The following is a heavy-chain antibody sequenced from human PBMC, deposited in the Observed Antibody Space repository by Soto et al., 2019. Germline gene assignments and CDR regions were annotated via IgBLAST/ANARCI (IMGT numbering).Heavy chain of an antibody. J-gene: IGHJ5*02. Sequence: GASVKVSCKASGYTFTSYAMHWVRQAPGQRLEWMGWINPNSGGTNYAQKFQGWVTMTRDTSISTAYMELSRLRSDDTAVYYCARDSHETAALLRPPNWFDPWGQGTLVTVSS. CDR2: INPNSGGT. D-gene: IGHD3-22*01. CDR3: ARDSHETAALLRPPNWFDP. V-gene: IGHV1-2*04. CDR1: GYTFTSYA.